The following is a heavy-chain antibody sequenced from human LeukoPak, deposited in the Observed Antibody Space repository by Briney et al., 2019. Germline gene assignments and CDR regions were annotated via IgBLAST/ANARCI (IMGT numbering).Heavy chain of an antibody. CDR1: GYRFPSYY. J-gene: IGHJ6*02. Sequence: ASVNVSCKASGYRFPSYYIHWVRQAPGKGLEWMGWIYPNTGFTQFAQKFQGRLTLTSDTSINTVYMEVSRLTSDDTAIYYCARGMPTVTRHDLDVWGPGTTVIVS. CDR2: IYPNTGFT. D-gene: IGHD4-17*01. V-gene: IGHV1-2*02. CDR3: ARGMPTVTRHDLDV.